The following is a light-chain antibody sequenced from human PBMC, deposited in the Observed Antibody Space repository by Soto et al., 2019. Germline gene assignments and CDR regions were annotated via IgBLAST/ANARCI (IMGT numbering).Light chain of an antibody. V-gene: IGLV1-40*01. CDR3: QSYDSSLSGYV. CDR1: TSNIGAGYD. CDR2: VNT. J-gene: IGLJ1*01. Sequence: QSVLTQPPSVSGAPGQRITISCTGSTSNIGAGYDVHWYQQLPGTAPKLLIYVNTNRPSGVPDRFSASKSGTSASLAITGLQAEDEADYYCQSYDSSLSGYVFGTGTKLTVL.